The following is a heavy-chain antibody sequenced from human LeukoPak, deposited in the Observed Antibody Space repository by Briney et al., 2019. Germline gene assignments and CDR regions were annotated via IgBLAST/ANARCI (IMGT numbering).Heavy chain of an antibody. Sequence: SETLSLTCTVSGGTISSYYWSWIRQPPGKGLEWIGYIYYSGSTNYNPSLKSRVTISVDTSKNQFSLKLSSVTAADTAVYYCAREMSGSGWYGFDYWGQGTLDTVSS. V-gene: IGHV4-59*01. CDR3: AREMSGSGWYGFDY. D-gene: IGHD6-19*01. CDR1: GGTISSYY. J-gene: IGHJ4*02. CDR2: IYYSGST.